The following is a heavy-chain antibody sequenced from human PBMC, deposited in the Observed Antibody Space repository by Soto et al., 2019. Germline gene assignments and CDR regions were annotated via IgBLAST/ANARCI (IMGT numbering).Heavy chain of an antibody. J-gene: IGHJ4*02. CDR3: ARAKLCNTLSCPHSFDT. D-gene: IGHD2-2*01. V-gene: IGHV4-4*02. Sequence: QVQLRESGPGLVHASGTLSLTCGVSGGSSSTNNWWSWVRQPPGQGLEWIAEVYHSGSTNSNPSLKSRLTISIDKSKKQFSLRLTSVTAADSADYYWARAKLCNTLSCPHSFDTWGQGTLVTVSS. CDR1: GGSSSTNNW. CDR2: VYHSGST.